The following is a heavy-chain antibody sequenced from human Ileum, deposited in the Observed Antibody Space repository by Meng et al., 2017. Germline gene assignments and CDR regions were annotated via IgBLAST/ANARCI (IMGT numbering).Heavy chain of an antibody. CDR2: INADGSQK. Sequence: GESLKISCRSSGFTFVNYWMTWVRQAPGKGLEWVANINADGSQKNYVHSVKGRFTISRDNAKNSLYLQMDSLRAEDTAVYYCARDNFRKDDYWGQGTLVTVSS. J-gene: IGHJ4*02. CDR3: ARDNFRKDDY. V-gene: IGHV3-7*01. CDR1: GFTFVNYW.